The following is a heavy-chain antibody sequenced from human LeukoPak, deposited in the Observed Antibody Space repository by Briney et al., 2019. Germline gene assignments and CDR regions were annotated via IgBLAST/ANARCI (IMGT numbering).Heavy chain of an antibody. CDR2: IYYSGST. CDR1: GGSISSSSYY. D-gene: IGHD3-22*01. Sequence: PSETLSLTCTVSGGSISSSSYYWGWIHQPPGKGLEWIGSIYYSGSTYYNPSLKSRVTISVDTSKNQFSLKLSSVTAADTAVYYCARLMIVVVSAGTQYFQHWGQGTLVTVSS. V-gene: IGHV4-39*01. J-gene: IGHJ1*01. CDR3: ARLMIVVVSAGTQYFQH.